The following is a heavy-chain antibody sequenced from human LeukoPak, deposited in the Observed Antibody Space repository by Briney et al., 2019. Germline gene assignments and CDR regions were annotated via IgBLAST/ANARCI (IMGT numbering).Heavy chain of an antibody. CDR1: GYSFTNYW. CDR2: VYLGDSDT. J-gene: IGHJ2*01. V-gene: IGHV5-51*01. Sequence: GESLKISCKGSGYSFTNYWIAWVRQMPGKGLEWMGIVYLGDSDTRYSPSFQGQVTISADESISAAYLQWSSLKASDTAMYYCARRGGNYGTWYFDLWGRGTLVTVSS. CDR3: ARRGGNYGTWYFDL. D-gene: IGHD4-11*01.